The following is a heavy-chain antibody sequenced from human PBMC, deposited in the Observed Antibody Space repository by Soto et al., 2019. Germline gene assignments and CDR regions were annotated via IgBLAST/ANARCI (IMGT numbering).Heavy chain of an antibody. CDR3: ARHLVGSTRGNFDY. J-gene: IGHJ4*01. Sequence: PGESLKISCSISGYNFTAYWITWVRQMPGRGLEWMGRIAPTDSYTKYSPSFQGHVTISADTSITTAYLQWSGLRASDTAMYFCARHLVGSTRGNFDYWGQGTLVTVSS. CDR2: IAPTDSYT. CDR1: GYNFTAYW. V-gene: IGHV5-10-1*01. D-gene: IGHD2-2*01.